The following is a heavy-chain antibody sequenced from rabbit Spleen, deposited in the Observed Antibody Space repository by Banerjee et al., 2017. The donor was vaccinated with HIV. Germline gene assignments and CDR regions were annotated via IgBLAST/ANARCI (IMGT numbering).Heavy chain of an antibody. Sequence: QEQLMESGGGLVQPGGSLKLSCKASGFDFSRTGVSWVRQAPGKGLEWIGYIDPILGITYFANWVNGRFTISSHNAQSTLFLQLNSLTAADTATYFCVREVAAKFSLWGQGTLVTVS. V-gene: IGHV1S47*01. D-gene: IGHD4-1*01. CDR2: IDPILGIT. J-gene: IGHJ4*01. CDR3: VREVAAKFSL. CDR1: GFDFSRTG.